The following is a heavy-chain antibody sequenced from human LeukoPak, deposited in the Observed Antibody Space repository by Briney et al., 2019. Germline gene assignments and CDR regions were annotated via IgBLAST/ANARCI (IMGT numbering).Heavy chain of an antibody. Sequence: ASVKVSCKASGGTFSSYAISWVRQAPGQGLEWMGGIIPIFGTANYAQKFQGRVTITADESTSTAYMELSSLRSEDTAVYYCASHDCSGGSCYSWFHYYYYGMDVWGQGTTVTVSS. CDR1: GGTFSSYA. CDR3: ASHDCSGGSCYSWFHYYYYGMDV. V-gene: IGHV1-69*01. CDR2: IIPIFGTA. J-gene: IGHJ6*02. D-gene: IGHD2-15*01.